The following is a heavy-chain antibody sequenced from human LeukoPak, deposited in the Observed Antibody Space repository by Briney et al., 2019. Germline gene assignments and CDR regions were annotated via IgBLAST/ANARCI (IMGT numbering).Heavy chain of an antibody. J-gene: IGHJ5*02. V-gene: IGHV4-39*07. Sequence: SETLSLTCTVSGGSISSRSYYRAWIRQPPGKGLEWFGSIYYSGNTYYNPSLKSRVTMSVDTSKNQFSLKLSSVTAADTAVYYCARGYTNGVNQEVWLDPWGQGTLVTVSS. D-gene: IGHD2-8*01. CDR2: IYYSGNT. CDR1: GGSISSRSYY. CDR3: ARGYTNGVNQEVWLDP.